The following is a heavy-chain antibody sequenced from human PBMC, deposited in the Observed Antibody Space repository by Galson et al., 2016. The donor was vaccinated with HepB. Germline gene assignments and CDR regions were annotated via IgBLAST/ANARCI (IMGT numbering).Heavy chain of an antibody. J-gene: IGHJ5*02. CDR3: ARDVYTASNWFDP. CDR2: IYYSGST. CDR1: GGSIRSGGYY. V-gene: IGHV4-31*03. D-gene: IGHD5-18*01. Sequence: TLSLTCTVSGGSIRSGGYYWSWIRQHPGKGLEWIGYIYYSGSTYYNPSLKSRVTISVDTSKNQFSLRLSSVTAADTAVYYCARDVYTASNWFDPWGQGTLVTVSS.